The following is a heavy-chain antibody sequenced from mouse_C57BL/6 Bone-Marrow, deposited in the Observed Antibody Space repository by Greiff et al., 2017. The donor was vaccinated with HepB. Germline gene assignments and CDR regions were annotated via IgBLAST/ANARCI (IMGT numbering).Heavy chain of an antibody. CDR1: GYTFTSYG. D-gene: IGHD2-3*01. J-gene: IGHJ4*01. Sequence: VQLQQSGAELARPGASVKLSCKASGYTFTSYGISWVKQSTGQGLEWIGEIYPRSGNTYYNEKFKGKATLTADKSSSTAYMELRSLTSEDSAVYFCARGSDGYYENAMDYWGQGTSVTVSS. V-gene: IGHV1-81*01. CDR2: IYPRSGNT. CDR3: ARGSDGYYENAMDY.